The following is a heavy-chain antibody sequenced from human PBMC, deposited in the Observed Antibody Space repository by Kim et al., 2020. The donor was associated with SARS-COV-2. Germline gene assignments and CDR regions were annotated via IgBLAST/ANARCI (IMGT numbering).Heavy chain of an antibody. CDR1: GYSFSNYG. CDR3: APYYDSNSYRGQWD. D-gene: IGHD3-22*01. CDR2: ISSNSGHT. J-gene: IGHJ4*01. V-gene: IGHV1-18*01. Sequence: ASVKVSCKASGYSFSNYGLVWARQAPGQGLEWMGWISSNSGHTKYAQNVQGRVTLTTDTYTNTGYMELSSLRSDDTAVYYCAPYYDSNSYRGQWDWGQGT.